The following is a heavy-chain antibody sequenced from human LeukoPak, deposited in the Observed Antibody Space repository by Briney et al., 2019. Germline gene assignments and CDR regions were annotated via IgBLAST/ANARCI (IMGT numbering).Heavy chain of an antibody. J-gene: IGHJ6*03. Sequence: PSETLSLTCTVSGGSISSYYWSWIRQPPGKGLEWIGYIYYSGSTNYNPSLKSRVTISVDTSKNQFSLKLSSVTAADTAVYYCAAAGYYYYYMDVWGKGTTVTISS. CDR1: GGSISSYY. CDR2: IYYSGST. D-gene: IGHD6-25*01. CDR3: AAAGYYYYYMDV. V-gene: IGHV4-59*01.